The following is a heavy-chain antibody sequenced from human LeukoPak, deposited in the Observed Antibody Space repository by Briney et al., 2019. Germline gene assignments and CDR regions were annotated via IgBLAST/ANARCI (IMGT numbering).Heavy chain of an antibody. V-gene: IGHV3-30*02. CDR3: ALGKNFGFHYFDF. CDR1: GFTVSSNY. Sequence: GGSLRLSCAASGFTVSSNYMSWVRRAPGKGLEWMTFIRFDGSEIYYTDSVKGRFTISRDLSKNTLFLQMSSLTSDDTAVYYCALGKNFGFHYFDFWGQGALVTVSS. CDR2: IRFDGSEI. J-gene: IGHJ4*02. D-gene: IGHD3-3*01.